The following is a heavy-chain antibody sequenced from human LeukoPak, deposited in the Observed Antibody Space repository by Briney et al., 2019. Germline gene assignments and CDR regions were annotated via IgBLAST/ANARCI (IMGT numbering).Heavy chain of an antibody. Sequence: GGSLRLSCAASGFTFSSYNMNWVRQAPGKGLEWVSSISSSSSYIYYADSVKGRFTISRDNAKNSLYLQMNSLRAEDTAVYYCAREYSGYDFLDYWGQGTLVTVSS. V-gene: IGHV3-21*01. CDR1: GFTFSSYN. J-gene: IGHJ4*02. D-gene: IGHD5-12*01. CDR2: ISSSSSYI. CDR3: AREYSGYDFLDY.